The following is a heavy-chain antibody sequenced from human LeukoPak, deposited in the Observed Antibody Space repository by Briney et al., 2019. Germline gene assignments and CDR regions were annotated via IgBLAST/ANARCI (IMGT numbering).Heavy chain of an antibody. V-gene: IGHV3-7*03. CDR1: GFTFSNAW. CDR3: AKAPVTTCRGAFCYPFDY. Sequence: GGSLRLSCAASGFTFSNAWMSWVRQAPGKGLEWVASINQDGSEKYYLDSVKGRFTISRDSSKNTLFLQMNRLRPEDAAVYYCAKAPVTTCRGAFCYPFDYWGLGTLVTVSS. D-gene: IGHD2-15*01. J-gene: IGHJ4*02. CDR2: INQDGSEK.